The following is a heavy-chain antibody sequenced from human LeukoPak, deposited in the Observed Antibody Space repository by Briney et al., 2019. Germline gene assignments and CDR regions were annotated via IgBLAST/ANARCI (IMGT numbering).Heavy chain of an antibody. CDR2: INHSGRT. Sequence: PSETLSLTCAVYGGSFSGYYWSWVRQPPGKGLEWVGEINHSGRTNYNPSLKSLVTISVDTSKNHFSLKLSSVTAADTAVYYCARGRFDSSGYYFGPIYYFDYWGQGTLVTVSS. V-gene: IGHV4-34*01. D-gene: IGHD3-22*01. CDR3: ARGRFDSSGYYFGPIYYFDY. J-gene: IGHJ4*02. CDR1: GGSFSGYY.